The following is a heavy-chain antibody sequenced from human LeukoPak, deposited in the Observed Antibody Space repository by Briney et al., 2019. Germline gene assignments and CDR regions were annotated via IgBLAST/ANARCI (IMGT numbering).Heavy chain of an antibody. CDR2: ISSSGNTI. V-gene: IGHV3-48*03. J-gene: IGHJ4*02. Sequence: GGSLRLSCAASGXTFSSYEVNWVRQAPGKGLEWVSYISSSGNTIYYADSVKGRFTISRDNAKNSLYLQMNSLRAEDTAVYYCARGVVAAAGTFDYWGQGTLVTVSS. D-gene: IGHD6-13*01. CDR3: ARGVVAAAGTFDY. CDR1: GXTFSSYE.